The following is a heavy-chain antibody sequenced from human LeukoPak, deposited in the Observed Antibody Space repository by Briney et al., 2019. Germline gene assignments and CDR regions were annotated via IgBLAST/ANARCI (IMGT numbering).Heavy chain of an antibody. D-gene: IGHD6-19*01. J-gene: IGHJ4*02. CDR2: ISAYNGNT. CDR1: GYTFTSYG. Sequence: ASVKVSCKASGYTFTSYGISWVRQAPGQGLEWMGWISAYNGNTNYAQKLQGRVTITRDTSASTAYMELSSLRSEDTAVYYCAIYTAVAGFWGQGTLVTVSS. CDR3: AIYTAVAGF. V-gene: IGHV1-18*01.